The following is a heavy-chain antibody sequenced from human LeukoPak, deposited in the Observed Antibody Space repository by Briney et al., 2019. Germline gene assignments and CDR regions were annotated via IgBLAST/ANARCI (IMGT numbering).Heavy chain of an antibody. J-gene: IGHJ6*02. V-gene: IGHV3-23*01. D-gene: IGHD3-22*01. CDR1: GFIFSNYA. CDR2: ITNSGETT. Sequence: PGGSLRLSCAASGFIFSNYAMSWVRQAPGKGLQWVSDITNSGETTYYAASVKGRFTISRDNSKNTLYLQMNSLRSEDTAVYYCAPHLGYYYDSSGDTYYYYYGMDVWGQGTTVTVSS. CDR3: APHLGYYYDSSGDTYYYYYGMDV.